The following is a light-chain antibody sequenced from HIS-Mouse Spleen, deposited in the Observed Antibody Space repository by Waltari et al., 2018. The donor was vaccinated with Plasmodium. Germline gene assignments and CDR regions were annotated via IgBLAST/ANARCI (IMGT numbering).Light chain of an antibody. CDR2: KAS. V-gene: IGKV1-5*03. J-gene: IGKJ1*01. CDR3: QQYNSYST. Sequence: DIQMTQSPSTLSASVGDRVTITCRTSLSISSCLAWYQKKPGKSPKLLIYKASSLESWVPSRFSGSGSGTEFTLTISSLQPDDFATYYCQQYNSYSTFGQGTTVEIK. CDR1: LSISSC.